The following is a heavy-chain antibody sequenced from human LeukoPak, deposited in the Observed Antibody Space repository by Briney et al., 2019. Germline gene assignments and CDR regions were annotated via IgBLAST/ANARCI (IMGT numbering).Heavy chain of an antibody. Sequence: SETLSLTCAVYGGSFSGYYWSWIRQPPEKELEWIGYIYYSGSADYNPSLKSRVTMSIDTSNNQFSLRLSSVTALDTAIYYCAGGGKYYWAPDFWGQGTLVTVSS. CDR2: IYYSGSA. J-gene: IGHJ4*02. D-gene: IGHD3-10*01. CDR1: GGSFSGYY. CDR3: AGGGKYYWAPDF. V-gene: IGHV4-34*10.